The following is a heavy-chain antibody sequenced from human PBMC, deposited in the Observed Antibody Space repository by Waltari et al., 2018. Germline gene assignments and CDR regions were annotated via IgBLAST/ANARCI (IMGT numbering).Heavy chain of an antibody. CDR3: ATDTTEEYYFHY. CDR1: GGTFSSYG. J-gene: IGHJ4*02. CDR2: IIPIFGEG. D-gene: IGHD1-1*01. Sequence: QVHLVQSGAEVKKPGSSVKVSCNVSGGTFSSYGLSWVRQAPGQGLEWMGRIIPIFGEGNYSQEYQGRVTSTADESRRTTYMGLTGLNSEDTAVYYCATDTTEEYYFHYWGQGTLVTVSS. V-gene: IGHV1-69*15.